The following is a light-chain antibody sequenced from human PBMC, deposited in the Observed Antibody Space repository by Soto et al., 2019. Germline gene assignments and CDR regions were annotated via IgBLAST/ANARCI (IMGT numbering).Light chain of an antibody. Sequence: QSALTQPASVSGSPGQSITISCTGTSSDVGTYNYVSWYQHHPGKAPKLMIFEVSNRPSGVPSRFSGSKSGNTASLTISGLQTEEEADYYCSSYAANNDVIFGGGTKLTVL. V-gene: IGLV2-14*01. CDR1: SSDVGTYNY. J-gene: IGLJ2*01. CDR3: SSYAANNDVI. CDR2: EVS.